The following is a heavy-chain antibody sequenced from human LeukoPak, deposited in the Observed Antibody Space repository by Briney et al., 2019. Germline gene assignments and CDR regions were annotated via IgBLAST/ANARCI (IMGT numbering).Heavy chain of an antibody. J-gene: IGHJ5*02. D-gene: IGHD2-15*01. CDR1: GGSISSSSYY. CDR2: IYYSGST. CDR3: ARPVYCSGGSCSNWFDP. V-gene: IGHV4-39*01. Sequence: PSETLSLTCTVSGGSISSSSYYWGWIRQPPGKGLEWIGSIYYSGSTYYNPSLKSRVTISVDTSKNQFSLKLSSVTAADTAVYYCARPVYCSGGSCSNWFDPWGQGTLVTVSS.